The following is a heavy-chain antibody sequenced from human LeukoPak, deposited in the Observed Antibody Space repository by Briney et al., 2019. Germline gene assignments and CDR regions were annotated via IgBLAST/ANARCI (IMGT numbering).Heavy chain of an antibody. CDR3: ARAVEMATTLDY. D-gene: IGHD5-24*01. Sequence: SETLSLTCTVSGGSISSHYWSWIRQPPGKGLEWIGYIYYSGSTNYNPSLKSRVTISVDTSKNQFSLKLSSVTAADTAVYYCARAVEMATTLDYWGQGTLVTVSS. CDR1: GGSISSHY. J-gene: IGHJ4*02. CDR2: IYYSGST. V-gene: IGHV4-59*11.